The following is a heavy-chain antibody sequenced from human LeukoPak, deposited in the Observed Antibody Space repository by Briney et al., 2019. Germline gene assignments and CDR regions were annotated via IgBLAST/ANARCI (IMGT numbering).Heavy chain of an antibody. J-gene: IGHJ4*02. CDR1: GYIFTSYG. V-gene: IGHV1-18*01. CDR2: ISAYNGNT. Sequence: ASVKVSCKASGYIFTSYGISWVRQAPGQGLEWMGWISAYNGNTNYAQKLQGRVTMTTDTSTSTAYMELRSLRSDDTAVYYCARGAAVLRFLEWVPESGLFDYWGQGTLVTVSS. CDR3: ARGAAVLRFLEWVPESGLFDY. D-gene: IGHD3-3*01.